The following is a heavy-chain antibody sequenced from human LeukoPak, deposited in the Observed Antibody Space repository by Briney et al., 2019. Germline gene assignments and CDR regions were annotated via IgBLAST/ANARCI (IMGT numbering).Heavy chain of an antibody. CDR2: ITSSGATI. D-gene: IGHD1-1*01. J-gene: IGHJ4*02. CDR1: GFTFSSYT. Sequence: PGGSLRLSCAASGFTFSSYTMNWVRQAPGKGLEWVSYITSSGATIYYADSVKGRFTISRDNAKNSLYLQMNSPRAEDTAVYYCARDALKQLERLSYFDYWGQGTLVTVSS. V-gene: IGHV3-48*04. CDR3: ARDALKQLERLSYFDY.